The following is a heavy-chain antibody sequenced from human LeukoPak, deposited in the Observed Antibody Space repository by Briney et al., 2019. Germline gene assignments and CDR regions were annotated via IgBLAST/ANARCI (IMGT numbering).Heavy chain of an antibody. Sequence: GGSLRLSCAASGFTFSSYWMSWVRQAPGKGLEWVANIKQDGSEKYYVDSVKGRFTISRDNAKNSLYLQMNSLRAEDTAVYYCARDSSSWYLSRGGGADYWDQGTLVTVSS. D-gene: IGHD6-13*01. CDR1: GFTFSSYW. CDR2: IKQDGSEK. J-gene: IGHJ4*02. V-gene: IGHV3-7*01. CDR3: ARDSSSWYLSRGGGADY.